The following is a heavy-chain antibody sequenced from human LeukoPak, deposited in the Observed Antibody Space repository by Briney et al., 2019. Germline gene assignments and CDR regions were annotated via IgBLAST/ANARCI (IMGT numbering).Heavy chain of an antibody. CDR1: GGSISSSSYY. D-gene: IGHD3-10*01. Sequence: SETLSLTCTVSGGSISSSSYYWGWIRQPPGTGLEWIGSIYYSGSTYYNPSLKSRVTISVDTSKNQFSLKLSSVTAADTAVYYCAREAHYYGSGAYYYYMDVWGKGTTVTISS. V-gene: IGHV4-39*02. CDR2: IYYSGST. J-gene: IGHJ6*03. CDR3: AREAHYYGSGAYYYYMDV.